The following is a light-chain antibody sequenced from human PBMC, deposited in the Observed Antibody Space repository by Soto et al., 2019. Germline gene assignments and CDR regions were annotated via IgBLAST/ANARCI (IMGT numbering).Light chain of an antibody. CDR1: SSDVGAYNR. J-gene: IGLJ1*01. CDR2: EVS. Sequence: QSALTQPASVSGSPGQSITISCTGTSSDVGAYNRVSWYQQYPGQAPKVIIYEVSNRPSGVSYRFSGSKSGNTASLTISGLQAEDEADYYCNAFTTSITYVFGTGTKVTVL. CDR3: NAFTTSITYV. V-gene: IGLV2-14*01.